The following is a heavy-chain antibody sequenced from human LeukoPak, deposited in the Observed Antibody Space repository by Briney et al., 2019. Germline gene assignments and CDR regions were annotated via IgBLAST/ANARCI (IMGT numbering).Heavy chain of an antibody. CDR1: GGSISSYY. CDR3: AGGRRDAYNYNY. D-gene: IGHD5-24*01. J-gene: IGHJ4*02. Sequence: SETLSLTCTVSGGSISSYYWSWIRQPPGKGLEWIGYIYYSGSTIYNPPLKSRVTISVDTSKNQFSLKLSSVTAADTAVYYCAGGRRDAYNYNYWGQGTLVTVSS. V-gene: IGHV4-59*01. CDR2: IYYSGST.